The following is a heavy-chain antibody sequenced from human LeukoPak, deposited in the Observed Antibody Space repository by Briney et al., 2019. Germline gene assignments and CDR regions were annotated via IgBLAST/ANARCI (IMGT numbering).Heavy chain of an antibody. J-gene: IGHJ6*02. CDR1: GGSISSSSYY. D-gene: IGHD3-9*01. CDR2: IHHRAGI. CDR3: ARGPVRDEDGLTGNSYYFGLDA. Sequence: PSETLSLTCTVSGGSISSSSYYWGWIRQPPGKGLEWIGEIHHRAGINYNPSLKTRVTISADTSKNQFSLTLSSVTAADSAVIYCARGPVRDEDGLTGNSYYFGLDAWGQGTTVTVSS. V-gene: IGHV4-39*07.